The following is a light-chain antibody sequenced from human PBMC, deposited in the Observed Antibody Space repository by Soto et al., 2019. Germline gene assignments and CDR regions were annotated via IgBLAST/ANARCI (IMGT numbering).Light chain of an antibody. Sequence: QSALTQPRSVSGSPGQSVTISCTGTSSDVGNYNSVSRYQHHPGKAPKLMIYDVNKWPSGVPDRFSGSKSGNTASLTISGLQAEDEADYYCCSYIGSYSYVFGTGTKVTVL. CDR1: SSDVGNYNS. CDR2: DVN. CDR3: CSYIGSYSYV. V-gene: IGLV2-11*01. J-gene: IGLJ1*01.